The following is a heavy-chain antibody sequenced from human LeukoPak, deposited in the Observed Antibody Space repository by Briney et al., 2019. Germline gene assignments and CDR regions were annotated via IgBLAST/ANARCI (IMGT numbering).Heavy chain of an antibody. CDR3: AKVRYCSSTSCYWPPDY. CDR1: GFTFSYHW. D-gene: IGHD2-2*01. V-gene: IGHV3-7*01. CDR2: IKNDGAVK. J-gene: IGHJ4*02. Sequence: GGSLTLSCAASGFTFSYHWMTWVRQAPGKGLEWVANIKNDGAVKNYVDSVKGRFTISRDNAENTLYLQMNSLRAEDTAVYYCAKVRYCSSTSCYWPPDYWGQGTLVTVSS.